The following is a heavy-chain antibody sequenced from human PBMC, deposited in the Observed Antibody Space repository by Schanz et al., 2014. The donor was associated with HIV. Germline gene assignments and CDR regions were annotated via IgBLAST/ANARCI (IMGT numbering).Heavy chain of an antibody. V-gene: IGHV3-30*18. CDR1: GFIFSNYG. CDR3: AKGLRQWLVLGVSDY. CDR2: ISYDGSNK. Sequence: VQLVESGGGVVQPGRSLRLSCAVSGFIFSNYGMHWVRQAPGKGLEWEAVISYDGSNKYYADSVKGRFTIARDNSKNTLYLQMNSLRAEDTAVYYCAKGLRQWLVLGVSDYWGQGTLVTVSS. J-gene: IGHJ4*02. D-gene: IGHD6-19*01.